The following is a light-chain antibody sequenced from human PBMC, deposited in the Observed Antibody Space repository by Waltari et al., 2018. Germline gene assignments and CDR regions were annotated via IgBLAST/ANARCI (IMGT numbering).Light chain of an antibody. V-gene: IGKV3-20*01. J-gene: IGKJ1*01. CDR2: GAS. CDR1: QSVSRC. Sequence: EIVLTQSPGTLSLSPGERGTLSCRASQSVSRCLAWYQQKPGQDPRLLIYGASTRATGIPDRFSGSGSGTDFSLTISRLEPEDFAVYYCQKYDRLPATFGQGTKVEIK. CDR3: QKYDRLPAT.